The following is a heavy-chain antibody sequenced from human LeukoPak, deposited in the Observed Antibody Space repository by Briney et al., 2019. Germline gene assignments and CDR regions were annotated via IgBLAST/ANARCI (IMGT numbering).Heavy chain of an antibody. D-gene: IGHD2-2*01. CDR2: IWYDGSNK. CDR1: GFTFSSYG. J-gene: IGHJ5*02. V-gene: IGHV3-33*01. CDR3: AREYCSSTSCLSTDNWFDP. Sequence: GGSLRLSCAASGFTFSSYGMHWVRQAPGKGLEWVAVIWYDGSNKYYADSVKGRFAISRDNSKNTLYLQMNSLRAEDTAVYYCAREYCSSTSCLSTDNWFDPWGQGTLVTVSS.